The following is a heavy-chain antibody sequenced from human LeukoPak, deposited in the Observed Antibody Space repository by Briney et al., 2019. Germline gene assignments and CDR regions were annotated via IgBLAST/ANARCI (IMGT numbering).Heavy chain of an antibody. D-gene: IGHD4-17*01. CDR2: IKQDGSEK. V-gene: IGHV3-7*01. J-gene: IGHJ4*02. Sequence: GGSRRLSCAASGFTFSSYWMSWVRQAPGKGLEWVANIKQDGSEKYYVDSVKGRFTISRDNAKNSLYLQMNSLRAEDTAVYFCAREGNYGDYDYYWGQGTLVTVSS. CDR1: GFTFSSYW. CDR3: AREGNYGDYDYY.